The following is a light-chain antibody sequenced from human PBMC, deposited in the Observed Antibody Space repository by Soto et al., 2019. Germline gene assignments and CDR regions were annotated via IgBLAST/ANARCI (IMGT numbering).Light chain of an antibody. CDR3: LLTYSGPVV. V-gene: IGLV7-46*01. J-gene: IGLJ3*02. CDR1: TGPVTSTHY. Sequence: QAVVTQEPSLTVSPGGTVTLTCGSSTGPVTSTHYPYWFQQKPGQAPRTLIYDTSNKHSWTPARFSGSLLGGKAALTLSGAQPEDEAEYYCLLTYSGPVVFGGGTKVT. CDR2: DTS.